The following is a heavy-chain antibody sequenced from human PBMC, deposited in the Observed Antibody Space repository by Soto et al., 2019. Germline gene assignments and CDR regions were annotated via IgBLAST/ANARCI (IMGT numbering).Heavy chain of an antibody. Sequence: QVQLVQSGAEVKKPGASVKVSCKASGYTFTSYGISWVRQAPGQGLEWMGWISAYNGNTNYAQKLAGRATMTTDTSTSTAYMELRSLRSDDTAVYYCASSLLVGYGLEGESDWGQGTLVTVSS. CDR3: ASSLLVGYGLEGESD. CDR1: GYTFTSYG. V-gene: IGHV1-18*01. CDR2: ISAYNGNT. J-gene: IGHJ4*02. D-gene: IGHD5-18*01.